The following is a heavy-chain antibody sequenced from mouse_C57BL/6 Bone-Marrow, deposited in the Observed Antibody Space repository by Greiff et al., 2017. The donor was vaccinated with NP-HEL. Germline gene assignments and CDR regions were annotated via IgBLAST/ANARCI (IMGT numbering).Heavy chain of an antibody. J-gene: IGHJ2*01. CDR3: ARGIYYDYERYYFDY. V-gene: IGHV3-6*01. CDR2: ISYDGSN. Sequence: VQLKESGPGLVKPSQSLSLTCSVTGYSITSGYYWNWIRQFPGNKLEWMGYISYDGSNNYNPSLKNRISITRDTSKNQFFLKLNSVTTEDTATYYCARGIYYDYERYYFDYWGQGTTLTVSS. D-gene: IGHD2-4*01. CDR1: GYSITSGYY.